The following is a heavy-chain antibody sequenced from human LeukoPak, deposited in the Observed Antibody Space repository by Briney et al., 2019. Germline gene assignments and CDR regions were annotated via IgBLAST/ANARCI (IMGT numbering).Heavy chain of an antibody. Sequence: SETLSLTCAVLGGSFNNYYWSWIRQPPGKGLEWVGEINHSGSTTYNSSLKSRVIISVDTSRSQFSLNLDSVTAADTAVYYCARRGSEGGRCFDAWGQGILVTVSS. J-gene: IGHJ4*02. D-gene: IGHD2-15*01. V-gene: IGHV4-34*01. CDR1: GGSFNNYY. CDR2: INHSGST. CDR3: ARRGSEGGRCFDA.